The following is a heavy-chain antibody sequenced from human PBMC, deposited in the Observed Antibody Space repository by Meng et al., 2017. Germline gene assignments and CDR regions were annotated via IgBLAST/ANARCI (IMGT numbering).Heavy chain of an antibody. Sequence: GGSLRLSCKGSGYSFTSYWIGWVRQMPGKGLEWMGIIYPGDSDTRYSPSFQGQVTISADKSISTAYLQCSSLKASDTAMYYCAGSSGWYEDAFDYWGQGTLVTVSS. D-gene: IGHD6-19*01. V-gene: IGHV5-51*01. CDR3: AGSSGWYEDAFDY. J-gene: IGHJ4*02. CDR1: GYSFTSYW. CDR2: IYPGDSDT.